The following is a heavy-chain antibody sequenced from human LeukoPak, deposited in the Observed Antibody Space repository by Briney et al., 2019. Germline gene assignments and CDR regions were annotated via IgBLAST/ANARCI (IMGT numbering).Heavy chain of an antibody. CDR3: AHRRDSSGYQYRWWFHP. Sequence: SGPTLVKPTQTLTLTCTFSGFSLSTSGVGVGWIRQPPGKALEWLALIYWDDDKRYSPSLKSRLTITKDTSKNQVVLTMTNVDPVDTATYYCAHRRDSSGYQYRWWFHPWGQGTLVTVSS. D-gene: IGHD3-22*01. V-gene: IGHV2-5*02. CDR1: GFSLSTSGVG. J-gene: IGHJ5*02. CDR2: IYWDDDK.